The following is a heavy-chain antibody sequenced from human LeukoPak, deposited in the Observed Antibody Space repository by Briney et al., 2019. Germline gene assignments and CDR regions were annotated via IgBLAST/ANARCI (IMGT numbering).Heavy chain of an antibody. D-gene: IGHD3-10*01. J-gene: IGHJ3*02. CDR3: ARAMVRGVIIFVGAFDI. Sequence: SETLSLTCAVYGGSFSGYYWSWIRQPPGKGLEWIGEINHSGSTNYKPSLKSRVPISVDTSKNQFSLKLSSVTAADTAVYYCARAMVRGVIIFVGAFDIWGQGTMVTVSS. CDR2: INHSGST. V-gene: IGHV4-34*01. CDR1: GGSFSGYY.